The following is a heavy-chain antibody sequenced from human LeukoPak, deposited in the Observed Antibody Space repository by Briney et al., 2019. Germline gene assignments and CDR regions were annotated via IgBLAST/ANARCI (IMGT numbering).Heavy chain of an antibody. J-gene: IGHJ5*02. V-gene: IGHV1-69*05. D-gene: IGHD1-7*01. Sequence: ASVKVSCKASGGTFSSYAISWVRQAPGQGLEWMGGIIPIFGTANYAQKFQGRVTITTDESTSTAYMELSSLRSEDAAVYYCARDNYAGANWFDPWGQGTLVTVSS. CDR2: IIPIFGTA. CDR1: GGTFSSYA. CDR3: ARDNYAGANWFDP.